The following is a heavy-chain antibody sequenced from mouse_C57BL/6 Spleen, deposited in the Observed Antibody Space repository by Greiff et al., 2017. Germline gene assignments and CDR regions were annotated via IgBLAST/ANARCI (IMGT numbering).Heavy chain of an antibody. CDR2: IYPGDGDT. V-gene: IGHV1-80*01. CDR1: GYAFSSYW. D-gene: IGHD3-2*02. J-gene: IGHJ3*01. CDR3: ARDSSGYFFAY. Sequence: VQLQQSGAELVKPGASVKISCKASGYAFSSYWMNWVKQRPGKGLEWIGQIYPGDGDTNYNGKFKGKDTLTADKSSSTAYMQLSSLTSEDSAVYFCARDSSGYFFAYWGQGTLVTVSA.